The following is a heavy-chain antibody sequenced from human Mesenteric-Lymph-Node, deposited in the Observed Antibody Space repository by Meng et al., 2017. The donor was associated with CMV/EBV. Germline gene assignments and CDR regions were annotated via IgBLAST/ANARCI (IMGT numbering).Heavy chain of an antibody. V-gene: IGHV4-31*03. CDR2: IYYSGST. CDR1: GGSICSGGYY. Sequence: LTFPFSGGSICSGGYYWSWIRLHPGKGLEWIGYIYYSGSTNYNPSLKSRLTMSVDTSKNQFSLKLSSVTAADTAVYYCARGGDWVDYWGQGTLVTVSS. CDR3: ARGGDWVDY. J-gene: IGHJ4*02. D-gene: IGHD2-21*01.